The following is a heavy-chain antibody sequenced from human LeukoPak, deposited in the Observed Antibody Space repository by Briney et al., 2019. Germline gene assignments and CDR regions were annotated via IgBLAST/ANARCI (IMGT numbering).Heavy chain of an antibody. CDR3: ARLLSGLDALDI. Sequence: AAVKVSCKTSGYTFTSYGISWVRQAPGQGLEWMGWISAYNGNTNYAQNLQGRVTMTTDTSTSTGYMELRSLRSDDTAVYYCARLLSGLDALDIWGQGTMVTVSS. D-gene: IGHD2-8*02. CDR2: ISAYNGNT. J-gene: IGHJ3*02. CDR1: GYTFTSYG. V-gene: IGHV1-18*01.